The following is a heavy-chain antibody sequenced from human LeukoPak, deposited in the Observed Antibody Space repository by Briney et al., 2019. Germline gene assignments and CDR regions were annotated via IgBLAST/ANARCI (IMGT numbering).Heavy chain of an antibody. CDR2: ISGDGGST. CDR1: GFTFDDYS. Sequence: PGGSLRLSCAASGFTFDDYSMHWVRQAPGKGLEWVSHISGDGGSTYYADSVKGRFTISRDNSENSLYLQMNSLRTEDTSVYYCAKDIRPGSWELNYWGQGTLVTVSS. D-gene: IGHD1-26*01. V-gene: IGHV3-43*02. J-gene: IGHJ4*02. CDR3: AKDIRPGSWELNY.